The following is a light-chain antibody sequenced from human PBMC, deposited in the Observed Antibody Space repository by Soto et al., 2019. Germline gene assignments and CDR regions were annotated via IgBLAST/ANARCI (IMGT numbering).Light chain of an antibody. V-gene: IGKV1-39*01. Sequence: DIQLTHSPSSLSSSVVDRVTITCRASQSITSYLNWYQQKPGKAPTLLIYTASILQSGVPSRFSGSGSGTDFTLTISSLQPEDFATYYCQQSRSIPLTFGGGTKVDIK. J-gene: IGKJ4*01. CDR3: QQSRSIPLT. CDR1: QSITSY. CDR2: TAS.